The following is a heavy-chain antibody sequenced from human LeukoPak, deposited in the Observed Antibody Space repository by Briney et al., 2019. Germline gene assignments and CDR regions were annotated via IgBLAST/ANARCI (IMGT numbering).Heavy chain of an antibody. D-gene: IGHD4-17*01. J-gene: IGHJ4*02. CDR2: MSYSGST. CDR1: GGSISSYH. CDR3: ARDRGDPYTVDY. V-gene: IGHV4-59*12. Sequence: SETLSLTCTVSGGSISSYHWSWIRQPPGKGLEWIGYMSYSGSTYYNPSLKSRVTISVDTSKNQFSLKLSSVTAADTAVYYCARDRGDPYTVDYWGQGTLVTVSS.